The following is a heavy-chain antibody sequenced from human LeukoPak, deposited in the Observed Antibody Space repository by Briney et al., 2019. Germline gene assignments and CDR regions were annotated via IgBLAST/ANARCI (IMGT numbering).Heavy chain of an antibody. CDR3: AKDGEWGYYDSSGYR. CDR2: ISGSGGST. J-gene: IGHJ4*02. CDR1: GFTFSSYA. Sequence: GGSLRLSCAASGFTFSSYAMSRVRQAPGKGLEWVSAISGSGGSTYYADSVKGRFTISRDNSKNTLYLQMNSLRAEDTAVYYCAKDGEWGYYDSSGYRWGQGTLVTVSS. V-gene: IGHV3-23*01. D-gene: IGHD3-22*01.